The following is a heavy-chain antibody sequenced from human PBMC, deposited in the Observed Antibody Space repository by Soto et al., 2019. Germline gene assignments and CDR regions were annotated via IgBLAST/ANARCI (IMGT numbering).Heavy chain of an antibody. CDR3: ARDALGGIAAAGNWFDP. CDR1: GFTFSSYS. CDR2: ISSSSSYI. J-gene: IGHJ5*02. Sequence: EVQLVESGGGLVKPGGSLRLSCAASGFTFSSYSMNWVRQAPGKRLEWVSSISSSSSYIYYADSVKGRFTISRDNAKNSLYLQMNSLRAEDTAVYYCARDALGGIAAAGNWFDPWGQGTLVTVSS. V-gene: IGHV3-21*01. D-gene: IGHD6-13*01.